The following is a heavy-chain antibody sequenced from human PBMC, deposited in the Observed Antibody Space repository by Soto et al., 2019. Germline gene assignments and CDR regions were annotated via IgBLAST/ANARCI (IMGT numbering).Heavy chain of an antibody. Sequence: QVQLVQSGAEVKKPGSSVKVSCKASGGTFSSYAISWVRQAPGQGLEWMGGIIPIFGTANYAQKFQGRVTITAAESTSTAYMELSSLRAEDTAVYYCASPLAVINDAYYCSCGMDVWGQGTTVTVSS. V-gene: IGHV1-69*01. D-gene: IGHD6-19*01. CDR2: IIPIFGTA. J-gene: IGHJ6*02. CDR3: ASPLAVINDAYYCSCGMDV. CDR1: GGTFSSYA.